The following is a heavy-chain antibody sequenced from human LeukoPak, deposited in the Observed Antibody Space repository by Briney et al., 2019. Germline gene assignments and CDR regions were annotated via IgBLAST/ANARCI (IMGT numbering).Heavy chain of an antibody. CDR1: GGTFSYYA. J-gene: IGHJ4*02. D-gene: IGHD6-19*01. V-gene: IGHV1-69*06. Sequence: ASVKVSCKASGGTFSYYAISWVRQAPGLGLEWVGGIIPIFAKTKYEQKFQGRLTITADKSTNTAYMELSDLTSDDTAVYYCALGLDIAVPGKVPTDWGQGTLVTVSS. CDR2: IIPIFAKT. CDR3: ALGLDIAVPGKVPTD.